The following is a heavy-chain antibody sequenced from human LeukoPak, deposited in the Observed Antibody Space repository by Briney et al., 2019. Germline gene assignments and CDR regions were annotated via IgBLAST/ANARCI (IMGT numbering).Heavy chain of an antibody. D-gene: IGHD5-18*01. Sequence: GGSLRLSCAASGFTFSSYSMNWVRLAPGKGLEWVSYISESGSAIYYADSVKGRFTISRDNAKNSLYLQMNSLRAEDTAVYYCARSTAMVAPFDYWGQGTLVTVSS. CDR2: ISESGSAI. CDR1: GFTFSSYS. V-gene: IGHV3-48*04. J-gene: IGHJ4*02. CDR3: ARSTAMVAPFDY.